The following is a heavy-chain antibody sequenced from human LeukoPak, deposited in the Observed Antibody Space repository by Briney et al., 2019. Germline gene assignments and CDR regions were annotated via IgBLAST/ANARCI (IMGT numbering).Heavy chain of an antibody. J-gene: IGHJ4*02. CDR2: IDHSGST. Sequence: PSETLSLTCAVFGGSFSGYYWSWIRQPPGKGLEWIGEIDHSGSTNYNPSMKSRVTMSVDTSKSQLSLKVTSVTAADTAVYYCARRGSSGWYYFDYWGQGTLVTVSS. V-gene: IGHV4-34*01. CDR3: ARRGSSGWYYFDY. D-gene: IGHD6-19*01. CDR1: GGSFSGYY.